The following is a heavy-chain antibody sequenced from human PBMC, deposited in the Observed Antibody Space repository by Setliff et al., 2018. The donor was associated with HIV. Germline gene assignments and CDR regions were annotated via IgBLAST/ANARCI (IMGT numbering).Heavy chain of an antibody. CDR3: ARLNRWSIAVAGTHLYYYGMDV. V-gene: IGHV1-3*01. CDR2: INAGNGNT. Sequence: ASVKVSCKASGYTFTSYAMHWVRQAPGQRLEWMGWINAGNGNTKYSQKFQGRVTITRDTSASTAYMELGSLRSEDTAVYYCARLNRWSIAVAGTHLYYYGMDVWGQGTTVTVS. D-gene: IGHD6-19*01. J-gene: IGHJ6*02. CDR1: GYTFTSYA.